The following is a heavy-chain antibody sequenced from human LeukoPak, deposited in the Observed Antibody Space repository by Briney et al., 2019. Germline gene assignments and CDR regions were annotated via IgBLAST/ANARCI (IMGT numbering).Heavy chain of an antibody. CDR1: GYTFTSYG. D-gene: IGHD3-22*01. CDR2: ISAYNGNT. V-gene: IGHV1-18*01. J-gene: IGHJ6*02. CDR3: ATLTYYYDSSGYPHYYYGMDV. Sequence: ASVKVSCKASGYTFTSYGISWVRQAPGQGLEWMGWISAYNGNTNYAQKLQGRVTMTTDTSTSTAYMELRGLRSDDTAVYYCATLTYYYDSSGYPHYYYGMDVWGQGTTVTVSS.